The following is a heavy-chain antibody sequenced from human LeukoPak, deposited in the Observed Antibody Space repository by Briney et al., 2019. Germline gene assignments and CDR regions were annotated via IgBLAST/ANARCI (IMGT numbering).Heavy chain of an antibody. D-gene: IGHD1-26*01. Sequence: LMNSCPTSGFSFSSYAMSRVSQAHGLGQAWVSAISNRARSTHHAYSVNGRFTISRDNSKNTLYLQKNRVRAEDTAVYYCAKGIQWELPLEYWGQGTRVTVSS. CDR2: ISNRARST. CDR1: GFSFSSYA. V-gene: IGHV3-23*01. CDR3: AKGIQWELPLEY. J-gene: IGHJ4*02.